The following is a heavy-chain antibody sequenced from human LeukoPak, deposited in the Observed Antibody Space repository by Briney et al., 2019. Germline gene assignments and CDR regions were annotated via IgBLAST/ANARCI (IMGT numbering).Heavy chain of an antibody. CDR3: ARQLGAAAGRFMFDF. Sequence: GESLKISCKGSGYSFSNSWIAWVRQMPGKGLEWMGIVYPGDSDTRYSPSFQGQVTFSADKSISTAYLQWSSLRASDSAMYYCARQLGAAAGRFMFDFWGQGTLVSVSS. V-gene: IGHV5-51*01. J-gene: IGHJ4*02. D-gene: IGHD6-13*01. CDR1: GYSFSNSW. CDR2: VYPGDSDT.